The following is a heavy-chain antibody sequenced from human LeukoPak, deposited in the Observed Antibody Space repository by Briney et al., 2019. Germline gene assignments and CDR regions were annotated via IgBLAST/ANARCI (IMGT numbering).Heavy chain of an antibody. CDR3: ANGAAGQYCTRTTCYR. D-gene: IGHD2-2*01. CDR2: VSASGDDT. V-gene: IGHV3-23*01. J-gene: IGHJ4*02. Sequence: GGSLRLSCAASGFTFNRHSMTWVRQAPGKGLEWVSAVSASGDDTYYADSVRGRFTLSRDNSKNTVYLQMNSLRAEDTAVYYCANGAAGQYCTRTTCYRWGQGTLVTVSS. CDR1: GFTFNRHS.